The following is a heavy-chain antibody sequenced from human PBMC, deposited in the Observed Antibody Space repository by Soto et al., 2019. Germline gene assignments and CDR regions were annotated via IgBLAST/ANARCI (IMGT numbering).Heavy chain of an antibody. Sequence: GGSVTLSCAASGFTFSTYAMGWVRQAPGKGLEWVSGISGSGGGTYYADAVNGRFTISSDNSKNTLYLQLNSLRAADTAVYYCAKDRSCRTVVTANWFDPWGQAILVIVSS. CDR3: AKDRSCRTVVTANWFDP. J-gene: IGHJ5*02. V-gene: IGHV3-23*01. D-gene: IGHD2-21*02. CDR1: GFTFSTYA. CDR2: ISGSGGGT.